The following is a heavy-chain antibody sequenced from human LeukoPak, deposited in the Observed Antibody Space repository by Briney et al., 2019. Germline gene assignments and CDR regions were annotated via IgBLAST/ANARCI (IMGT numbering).Heavy chain of an antibody. CDR1: GFTFSSYA. V-gene: IGHV3-64*01. CDR3: AREQPAGSTDY. J-gene: IGHJ4*02. CDR2: ISPDGRAT. D-gene: IGHD1-14*01. Sequence: GGSLRLSCTASGFTFSSYAMSWVRQAPGKGLEYVSVISPDGRATYYTNSVKGRFTISRDNSKNTVYLQMDSLRDDDTAVYYCAREQPAGSTDYWGQGTLVTVSS.